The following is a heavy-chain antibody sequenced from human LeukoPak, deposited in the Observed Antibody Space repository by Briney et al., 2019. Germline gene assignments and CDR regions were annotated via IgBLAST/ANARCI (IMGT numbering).Heavy chain of an antibody. CDR1: GFTLSSYG. CDR3: ARGDSSGYYYFDY. CDR2: ISSSSSTI. Sequence: GGSLRLSCAASGFTLSSYGMNWVRQAPGKGPEWVSYISSSSSTIYYADSVKGRFTISRDNAKNSLYLQMNSLRDEDTAVYYCARGDSSGYYYFDYWGQGTLVTVSS. J-gene: IGHJ4*02. V-gene: IGHV3-48*02. D-gene: IGHD3-22*01.